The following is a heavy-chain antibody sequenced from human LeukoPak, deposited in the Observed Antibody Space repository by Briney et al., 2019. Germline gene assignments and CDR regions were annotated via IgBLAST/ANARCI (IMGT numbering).Heavy chain of an antibody. CDR1: GGSISSSSYY. J-gene: IGHJ4*02. CDR2: IYYSGST. D-gene: IGHD6-6*01. CDR3: ARSSSSGIDY. Sequence: PSETLSPTCTVSGGSISSSSYYWGWIRQPPGKGLEWIGSIYYSGSTYYNPSLKSRVTISVDTSKNQFSLKLSSVTAADTAVYYCARSSSSGIDYWGQGTLVTVSS. V-gene: IGHV4-39*01.